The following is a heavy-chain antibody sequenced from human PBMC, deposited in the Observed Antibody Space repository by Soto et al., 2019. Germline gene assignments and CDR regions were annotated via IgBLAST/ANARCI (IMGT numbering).Heavy chain of an antibody. J-gene: IGHJ4*02. CDR3: ARDGPGAGNDDFDY. D-gene: IGHD6-13*01. Sequence: GASVKVSCKASGYTFAGYYIHWVRQAPGQGPEWMGWMNLSNSDTRSAPQFQGRVTMTRDTSISTAYMDLTRLTSDDTAIYYCARDGPGAGNDDFDYWGLGTLVTVSS. V-gene: IGHV1-2*02. CDR2: MNLSNSDT. CDR1: GYTFAGYY.